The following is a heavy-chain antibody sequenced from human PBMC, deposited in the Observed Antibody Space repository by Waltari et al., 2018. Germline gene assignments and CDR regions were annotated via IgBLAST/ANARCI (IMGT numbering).Heavy chain of an antibody. D-gene: IGHD5-18*01. CDR2: NKWNVGKQ. J-gene: IGHJ4*02. V-gene: IGHV3-20*01. Sequence: EVQLVESGGGVVRPGGSLRLSCAASGFTFDDYGMSWVRQAPGKGLGVGFGNKWNVGKQRYSKSGEGPLTNFRDNAKKSLYLQMNRLRAQETGLYHCAGERGYSYGDYFDYWGQGTLVTVSS. CDR3: AGERGYSYGDYFDY. CDR1: GFTFDDYG.